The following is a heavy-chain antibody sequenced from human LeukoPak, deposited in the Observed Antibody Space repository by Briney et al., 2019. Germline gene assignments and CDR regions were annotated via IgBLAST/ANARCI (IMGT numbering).Heavy chain of an antibody. CDR1: GFTFSSYA. V-gene: IGHV3-23*01. D-gene: IGHD3-22*01. CDR2: ISDSGGST. Sequence: GGSLRLSCAASGFTFSSYAMSWVRQAPGKGLEWVSTISDSGGSTYYADSVKDRFTISRDNSKYTLYLQMNSLRAEDTAVYYCAKVSVVITGRYYFDYWGQGTLVTVSS. J-gene: IGHJ4*02. CDR3: AKVSVVITGRYYFDY.